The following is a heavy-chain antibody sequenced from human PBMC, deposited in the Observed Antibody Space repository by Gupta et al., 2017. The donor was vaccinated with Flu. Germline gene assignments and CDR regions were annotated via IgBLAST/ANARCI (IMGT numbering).Heavy chain of an antibody. Sequence: EVPVVESGGGLVQPGGSLRLSCAASGFSVSNNYMNWVRQAPGKGLEWVSGIYSGGSTYYTDSVKGRFTISRDNSKNTLYLQMNTLRDEDTAVYYCAKGGGSLDYWGQGTLVTVSS. V-gene: IGHV3-66*02. CDR2: IYSGGST. CDR1: GFSVSNNY. D-gene: IGHD3-16*01. CDR3: AKGGGSLDY. J-gene: IGHJ4*02.